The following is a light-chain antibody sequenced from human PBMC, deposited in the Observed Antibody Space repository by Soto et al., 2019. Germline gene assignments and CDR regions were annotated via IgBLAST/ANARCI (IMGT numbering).Light chain of an antibody. CDR1: QSVSSN. J-gene: IGKJ1*01. V-gene: IGKV3-15*01. Sequence: EIVMTQSPATLSVSPGERATLSCRASQSVSSNLAWYQQKPGQAPRLLIYGASTRATGIQARFRGSGSGTEFTLTISSLQSEDFAVYYCKQYNNWPRTFGQGTKVDIK. CDR3: KQYNNWPRT. CDR2: GAS.